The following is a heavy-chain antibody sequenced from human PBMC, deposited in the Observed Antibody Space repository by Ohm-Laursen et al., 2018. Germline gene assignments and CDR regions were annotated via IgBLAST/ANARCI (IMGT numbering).Heavy chain of an antibody. CDR2: ISWNSGSI. CDR3: AKDRGYGDNYYYYGMDV. Sequence: SLRLSCAAPGFTFDDYAMHWVRQAPGKGLEWVSGISWNSGSIGYADSVKGRFTISRDNAKNSLYLQMNSLRAEDTALYYCAKDRGYGDNYYYYGMDVWGQGTTVTVSS. J-gene: IGHJ6*02. V-gene: IGHV3-9*01. CDR1: GFTFDDYA. D-gene: IGHD4-17*01.